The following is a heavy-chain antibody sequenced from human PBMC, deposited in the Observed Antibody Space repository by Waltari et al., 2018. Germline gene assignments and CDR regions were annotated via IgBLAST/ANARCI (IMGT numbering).Heavy chain of an antibody. CDR1: GGSISSHY. CDR3: ARSLVRKAAADY. Sequence: QVQLQESGPGLVKPSETLSLTCTVSGGSISSHYWSWIRQPPGKGLEWIGYIYYSGSTNHNPSLKSRVTISVDTSKNQFSLKLSSVTAADTAVYYCARSLVRKAAADYWGQGTLVTVSS. CDR2: IYYSGST. J-gene: IGHJ4*02. D-gene: IGHD6-25*01. V-gene: IGHV4-59*11.